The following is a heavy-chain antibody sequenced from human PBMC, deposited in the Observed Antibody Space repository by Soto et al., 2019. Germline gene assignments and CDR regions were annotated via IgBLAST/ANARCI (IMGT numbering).Heavy chain of an antibody. CDR3: ARGIVGAITYFDY. CDR2: IYYSGST. Sequence: QVQLQESGPGLVKPSQTLSLTCTVSGGSISSAGYYWSWLRQHPGKGLEWIGYIYYSGSTYYNPSLKSRVTISVDTSKNQFSLKLSSVTAADTAVYYCARGIVGAITYFDYWGQGNLVTVSS. J-gene: IGHJ4*02. V-gene: IGHV4-31*03. D-gene: IGHD1-26*01. CDR1: GGSISSAGYY.